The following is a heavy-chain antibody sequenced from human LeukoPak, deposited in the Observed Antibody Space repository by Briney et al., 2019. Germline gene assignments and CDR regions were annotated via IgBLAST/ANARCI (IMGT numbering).Heavy chain of an antibody. CDR2: INHSGST. V-gene: IGHV4-34*01. CDR1: GGSFSGYY. J-gene: IGHJ5*02. Sequence: PSETLSLTCAVYGGSFSGYYWSWIRQPPGKGLEWIGEINHSGSTNYNPSLKSRVTISVDTSKNQFSLKLSSVTAADTAVYYCASSAAAGRGSWFDPWGQGTLVTVSS. D-gene: IGHD6-13*01. CDR3: ASSAAAGRGSWFDP.